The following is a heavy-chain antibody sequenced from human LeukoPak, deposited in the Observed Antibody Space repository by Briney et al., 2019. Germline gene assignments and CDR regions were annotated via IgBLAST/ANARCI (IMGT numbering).Heavy chain of an antibody. Sequence: ASVKVSCKASGYTFIGYYIYWVRQAPGQGLEWMGWINPNSGGTKYAQKFQGGVTMTRDTSISTAYMELSRLRSDDTAVYYCARGSRITMVRGGGMDVWGQGTTVTVSS. J-gene: IGHJ6*02. CDR3: ARGSRITMVRGGGMDV. CDR1: GYTFIGYY. V-gene: IGHV1-2*02. CDR2: INPNSGGT. D-gene: IGHD3-10*01.